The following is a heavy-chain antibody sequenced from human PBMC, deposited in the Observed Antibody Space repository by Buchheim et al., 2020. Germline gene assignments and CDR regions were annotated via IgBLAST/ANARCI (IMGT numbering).Heavy chain of an antibody. J-gene: IGHJ4*02. CDR1: GGSFSGYY. D-gene: IGHD3-22*01. CDR2: INHSEST. V-gene: IGHV4-34*01. Sequence: QVQLQQWGAGLLKLSETLSLTCAVYGGSFSGYYWSWICQPPGKGLEWIGEINHSESTNYNPSLKSRVTISVDTSKTQFSLKLSSVTAADTAVYYCARGRICGYYLVLDYWGQGTL. CDR3: ARGRICGYYLVLDY.